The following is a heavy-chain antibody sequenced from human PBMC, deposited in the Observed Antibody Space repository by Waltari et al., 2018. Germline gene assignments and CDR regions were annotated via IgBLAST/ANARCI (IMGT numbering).Heavy chain of an antibody. D-gene: IGHD4-17*01. CDR3: ARETTVTTEGWFDP. CDR1: GGPISSHY. J-gene: IGHJ5*02. V-gene: IGHV4-59*11. Sequence: QVQLQESGPGLVKPSETPSLTCTVSGGPISSHYWSWIRQPPGKGLEWIGYIYYSGSTNYNPSLKSRVTISVDTSKNQFSLKLSSVTAADTAVYYCARETTVTTEGWFDPWGQGTLVTVSS. CDR2: IYYSGST.